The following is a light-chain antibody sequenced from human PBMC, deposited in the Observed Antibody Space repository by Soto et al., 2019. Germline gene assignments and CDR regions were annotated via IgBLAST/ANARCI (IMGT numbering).Light chain of an antibody. CDR2: AVS. CDR3: NSYTSSDTRV. J-gene: IGLJ1*01. V-gene: IGLV2-14*01. CDR1: TSDIGGYNY. Sequence: QSALTQPASVSGSAGQSITISCTGATSDIGGYNYVSWYQQHPGKAPKLLIYAVSYRPSGVSIRFSGSKSGSTASLTISGLQAEDESDYYCNSYTSSDTRVFGTGTKVTV.